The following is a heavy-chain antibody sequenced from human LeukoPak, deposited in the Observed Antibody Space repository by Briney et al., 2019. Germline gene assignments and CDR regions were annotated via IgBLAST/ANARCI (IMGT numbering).Heavy chain of an antibody. CDR2: INHSGST. V-gene: IGHV4-34*01. CDR3: ARLFFFDY. Sequence: LETLSLTCAVYGGSFSGYYWSWIRQPPGKGLEWIGEINHSGSTNYNPSLKSRVTISVDTSKNQFSLKLSSVTAADTAVYYCARLFFFDYWGQGTLVTVSS. CDR1: GGSFSGYY. J-gene: IGHJ4*02.